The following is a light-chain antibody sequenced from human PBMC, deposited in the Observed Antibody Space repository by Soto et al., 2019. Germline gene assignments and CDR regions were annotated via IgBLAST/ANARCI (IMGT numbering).Light chain of an antibody. CDR1: SSDVGGYNY. CDR2: EVS. CDR3: TSYAGSKNFV. J-gene: IGLJ1*01. Sequence: QSALTQPPSASGSPGQSVTISCTGTSSDVGGYNYVSWYQQHPGKAPKLMIYEVSKRPTGVPDRFSGSKSGNTASLTASGLQAEDEADYYCTSYAGSKNFVFGTGTKLTVL. V-gene: IGLV2-8*01.